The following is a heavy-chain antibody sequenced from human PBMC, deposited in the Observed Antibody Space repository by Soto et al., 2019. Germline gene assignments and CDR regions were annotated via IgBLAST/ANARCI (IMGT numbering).Heavy chain of an antibody. J-gene: IGHJ4*02. V-gene: IGHV3-33*01. Sequence: QVQLVESGGGVVQPGGSLRLSWAASGFTFSSFGMHWVRQAPGKGLEWVAVVWYDGSNRFHADSVKGRFTISRDNSKNTLYLQMNRLRAEDTAVYYCARDNVGATAIDYWGQGTLVTVSS. CDR3: ARDNVGATAIDY. CDR2: VWYDGSNR. D-gene: IGHD1-26*01. CDR1: GFTFSSFG.